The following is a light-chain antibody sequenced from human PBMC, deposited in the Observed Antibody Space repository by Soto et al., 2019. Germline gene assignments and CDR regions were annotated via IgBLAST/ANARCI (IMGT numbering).Light chain of an antibody. V-gene: IGKV3-20*01. CDR2: GAS. CDR1: QSVSSSY. Sequence: EIVLTQSPGTLSLSPGERVTVSCRASQSVSSSYLAWYQQKPGQAPRLLIYGASTRATGIPDRFSGSGSGTDFSLTISRLEPEDFAVYYCQRYDSSLYAFGQGTKLEIK. J-gene: IGKJ2*01. CDR3: QRYDSSLYA.